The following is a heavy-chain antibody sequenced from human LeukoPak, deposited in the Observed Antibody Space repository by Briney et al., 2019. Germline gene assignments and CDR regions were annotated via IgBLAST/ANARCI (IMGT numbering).Heavy chain of an antibody. CDR2: ISSSSSYI. CDR1: GFTFSSYE. Sequence: GGSLRLSCAASGFTFSSYEMNWVRQAPGKGLEWVSSISSSSSYIYYADSVKGRFTISRDNAKNSLYLQMNSLRAEDTAVYYCARDLIAVAGTLDYWGQGTLVTVSS. J-gene: IGHJ4*02. D-gene: IGHD6-19*01. CDR3: ARDLIAVAGTLDY. V-gene: IGHV3-21*01.